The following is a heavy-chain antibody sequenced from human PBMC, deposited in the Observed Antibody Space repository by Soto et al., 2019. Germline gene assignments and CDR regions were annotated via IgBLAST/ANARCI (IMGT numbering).Heavy chain of an antibody. CDR1: GGTFSSYA. CDR2: IIPSVGTA. V-gene: IGHV1-69*01. CDR3: ARDGVSGGSVIFFFFDC. D-gene: IGHD3-10*01. J-gene: IGHJ4*02. Sequence: QVQLVQSGAEVKKPGSSVKVSCKASGGTFSSYAISWVRQAPGQGLEWMGGIIPSVGTANYAQKFQGRVTINADESTSTAYMEVSSLRYGDTGVYYCARDGVSGGSVIFFFFDCWGQGTLVTVSS.